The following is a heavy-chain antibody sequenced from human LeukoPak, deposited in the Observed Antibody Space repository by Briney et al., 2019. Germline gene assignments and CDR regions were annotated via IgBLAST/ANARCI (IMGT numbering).Heavy chain of an antibody. CDR2: ISYDGGNK. CDR1: GFTLGDYA. D-gene: IGHD1-1*01. V-gene: IGHV3-30*04. CDR3: ARDPLGTRPGFDY. J-gene: IGHJ4*02. Sequence: GGSLRLSCTASGFTLGDYAMSWVRQAPGKGLEWVAVISYDGGNKYYADSVKGRFTISRDNSKNTLYLQMNSLRAEDTAVYYCARDPLGTRPGFDYWGQGTLVTVSS.